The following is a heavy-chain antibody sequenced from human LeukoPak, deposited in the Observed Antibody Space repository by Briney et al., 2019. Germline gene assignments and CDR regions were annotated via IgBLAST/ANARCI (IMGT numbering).Heavy chain of an antibody. CDR2: ISGSGSGGST. J-gene: IGHJ4*02. D-gene: IGHD5-24*01. V-gene: IGHV3-23*01. CDR3: AKSGYNRFDY. Sequence: GGSLRLSCAASGFTFSSYGMSWVRQAPGKGLEWVSNISGSGSGGSTYYADSVKGRFTISRDNSKNTLYLQMNSLRAEDTAVYYCAKSGYNRFDYWGQGTLVTVSS. CDR1: GFTFSSYG.